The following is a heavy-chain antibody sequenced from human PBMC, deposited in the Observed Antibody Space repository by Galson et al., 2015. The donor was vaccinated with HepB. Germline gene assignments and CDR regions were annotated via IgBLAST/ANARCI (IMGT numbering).Heavy chain of an antibody. D-gene: IGHD3-10*01. V-gene: IGHV3-30-3*01. J-gene: IGHJ4*02. Sequence: SLRLSCAASGFTFSSYAMHWVRQAPGKGLEWVAVISYDGSNKYYADSVKGRFTISRGNSKNTLYLQMNSLRAEDTAVYYCARENPRFGETPPGYFDYWGQGTLVTVSS. CDR2: ISYDGSNK. CDR1: GFTFSSYA. CDR3: ARENPRFGETPPGYFDY.